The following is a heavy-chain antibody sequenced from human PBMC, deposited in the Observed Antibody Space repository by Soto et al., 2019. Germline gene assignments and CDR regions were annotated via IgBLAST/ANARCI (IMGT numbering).Heavy chain of an antibody. CDR2: IYWDNDK. D-gene: IGHD3-10*01. Sequence: QITLKESGPTPVKPTQTLAPTCSLSGFSLSTTGVDVGWIRQSPGKALEWLAIIYWDNDKRYSPSLKSRVTITKDTSKNQVVFTVTNMDPVDTGTYYCARSLWFGELHWGQGALVTVSS. CDR3: ARSLWFGELH. J-gene: IGHJ4*02. V-gene: IGHV2-5*02. CDR1: GFSLSTTGVD.